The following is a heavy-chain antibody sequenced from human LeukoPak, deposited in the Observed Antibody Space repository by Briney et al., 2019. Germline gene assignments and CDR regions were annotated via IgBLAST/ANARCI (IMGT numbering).Heavy chain of an antibody. CDR3: ARGVGSGSRLRAGDY. J-gene: IGHJ4*02. CDR1: GFTVSSNY. Sequence: GGSLRLSCAASGFTVSSNYMSWVRQAPGKGLEWVSVIYSGGSTYYADSVRGRFTISRDNSKNTLYLQMNSLRAEDTAVYYCARGVGSGSRLRAGDYWGQGTLVTVSS. V-gene: IGHV3-53*01. D-gene: IGHD1-26*01. CDR2: IYSGGST.